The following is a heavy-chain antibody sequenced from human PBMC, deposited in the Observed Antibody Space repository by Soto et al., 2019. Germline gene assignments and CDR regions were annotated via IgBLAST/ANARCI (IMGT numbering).Heavy chain of an antibody. V-gene: IGHV3-30*18. Sequence: SGYGRQWDRQETGKGLQWLATISHHGIRTHYADSVMGRFTISRDNFKKVVYLHLSGLRVEDTAIYYCAKDWVGGSNNYQLDYWGQGTAVTVSS. J-gene: IGHJ4*02. CDR1: SGYG. D-gene: IGHD1-26*01. CDR3: AKDWVGGSNNYQLDY. CDR2: ISHHGIRT.